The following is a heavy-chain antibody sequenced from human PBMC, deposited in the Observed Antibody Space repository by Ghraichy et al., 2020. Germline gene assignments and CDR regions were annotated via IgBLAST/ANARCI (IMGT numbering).Heavy chain of an antibody. V-gene: IGHV4-39*07. Sequence: SETLSLTCTVSGGSISSSSYYWGWIRQPPGKGLEWIGSIYYSGSTYYNPSLKSRVTISVDTSKNQFSLKLSSVTAADTAVYYCARDPYSYDSSGYLGVFVYWGQGTLVTVSS. D-gene: IGHD3-22*01. CDR1: GGSISSSSYY. CDR2: IYYSGST. CDR3: ARDPYSYDSSGYLGVFVY. J-gene: IGHJ4*02.